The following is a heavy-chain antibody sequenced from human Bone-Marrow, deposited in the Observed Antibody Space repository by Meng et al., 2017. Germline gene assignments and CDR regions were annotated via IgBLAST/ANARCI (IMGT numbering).Heavy chain of an antibody. J-gene: IGHJ4*02. V-gene: IGHV6-1*01. Sequence: QSRPHLSDPSHTLSHPLASSGNICSSNSAAWHWIRQSPSRVLEWLGRTYYRSKWYTDYAVSVKSRITINPDTSKNQFSLQLNSVTPEDTAVYYCARGDYSSSPSFWGQGTLVTVSS. CDR3: ARGDYSSSPSF. D-gene: IGHD3-22*01. CDR2: TYYRSKWYT. CDR1: GNICSSNSAA.